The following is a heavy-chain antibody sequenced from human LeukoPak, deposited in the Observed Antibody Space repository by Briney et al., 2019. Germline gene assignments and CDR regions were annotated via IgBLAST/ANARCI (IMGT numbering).Heavy chain of an antibody. CDR1: GFTFSSYG. CDR2: ISYDGSNR. CDR3: AKDLTYYYDSSGYYV. D-gene: IGHD3-22*01. V-gene: IGHV3-30*18. J-gene: IGHJ4*02. Sequence: GRSLRLSCAAPGFTFSSYGMHWVRQAPGKGLEWVAVISYDGSNRYYADSVKGRFTISRDNSKNTLYLQMNSLRAEDTAVYYCAKDLTYYYDSSGYYVWGQGTPVTVSS.